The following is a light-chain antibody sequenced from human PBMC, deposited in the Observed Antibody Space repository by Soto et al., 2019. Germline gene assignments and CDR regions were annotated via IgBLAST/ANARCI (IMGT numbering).Light chain of an antibody. J-gene: IGLJ1*01. CDR3: CSYAGSYTHYV. V-gene: IGLV2-11*01. CDR2: AVT. Sequence: QSALTQPRSVSGSPGQSVTISCTGTSSDVGGYNYVSWYQQYPGKAPKVMTYAVTKRPSGVPDRISGSKSGNTASLTISGLQAEDEADYYCCSYAGSYTHYVFGTGTKLTVL. CDR1: SSDVGGYNY.